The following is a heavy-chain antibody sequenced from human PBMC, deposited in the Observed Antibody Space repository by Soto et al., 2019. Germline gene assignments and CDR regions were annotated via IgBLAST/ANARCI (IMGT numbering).Heavy chain of an antibody. D-gene: IGHD6-19*01. CDR1: GESMSSSDDY. V-gene: IGHV4-39*01. CDR3: ARRTVNIRTFYSGLKTHCFDY. Sequence: SETLSLTCAVSGESMSSSDDYWGWIRQPPGKGLEWIGSIYYSGSTYYNPSLQSRVAISVDTSKNQFSLKLKSVTAADTAIYYCARRTVNIRTFYSGLKTHCFDYWGQGAPVTVSS. J-gene: IGHJ4*02. CDR2: IYYSGST.